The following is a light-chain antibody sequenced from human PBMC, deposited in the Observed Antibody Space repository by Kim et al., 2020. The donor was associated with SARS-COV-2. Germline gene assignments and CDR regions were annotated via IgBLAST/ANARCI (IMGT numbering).Light chain of an antibody. V-gene: IGKV1-39*01. CDR1: QSISSH. Sequence: DIQMTQSPSSLSASVGDRVTITCRTSQSISSHLNWYHQKPGRAPKLLIYAASTLQGGVPSRFSGSGSETVFTLTISSLQPEDFGTYFCQQSYITPFTFGLGPRWISN. J-gene: IGKJ3*01. CDR3: QQSYITPFT. CDR2: AAS.